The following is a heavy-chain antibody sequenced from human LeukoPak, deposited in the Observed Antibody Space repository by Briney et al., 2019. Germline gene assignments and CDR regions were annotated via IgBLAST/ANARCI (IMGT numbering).Heavy chain of an antibody. CDR1: GYTFTSNY. CDR3: AKGIYFDWVEYFDY. Sequence: GASVKVSCKAFGYTFTSNYMHWVRQAPGQGPEWMGVISPSGGPTTYAQKFQGRVTLTRDMSTSTDYLELSSLRSEDTAIYYCAKGIYFDWVEYFDYWGQGTLVTVSS. CDR2: ISPSGGPT. D-gene: IGHD3-9*01. J-gene: IGHJ4*02. V-gene: IGHV1-46*01.